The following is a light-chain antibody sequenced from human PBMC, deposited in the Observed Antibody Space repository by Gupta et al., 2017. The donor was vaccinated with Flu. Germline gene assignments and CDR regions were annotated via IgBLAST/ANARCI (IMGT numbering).Light chain of an antibody. J-gene: IGKJ1*01. CDR1: QSLLHSNGYNY. CDR3: MQALQAPRT. CDR2: LGS. V-gene: IGKV2-28*01. Sequence: IVMRAAQPSVPVTQGEQDAISCRSSQSLLHSNGYNYLDWYLQKPGQSPQLLIYLGSNRASGVPDRFSGSGSGTDFTLKISRVEAEDVGLYYCMQALQAPRTFGQGTKVEIK.